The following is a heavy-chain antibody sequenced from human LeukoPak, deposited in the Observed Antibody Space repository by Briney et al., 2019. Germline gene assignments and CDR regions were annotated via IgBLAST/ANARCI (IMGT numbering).Heavy chain of an antibody. D-gene: IGHD6-13*01. CDR1: GGSIRSYY. V-gene: IGHV4-59*01. Sequence: SETLSLTCTISGGSIRSYYWSWIRQPPGKGLEWIGYIYNSGSTNYNPSLKSRVTISVDTSKNQFSPKLTSVTAADTAVYYCARVYYSSSYDYWYFDLWDRGTLVTVSS. J-gene: IGHJ2*01. CDR3: ARVYYSSSYDYWYFDL. CDR2: IYNSGST.